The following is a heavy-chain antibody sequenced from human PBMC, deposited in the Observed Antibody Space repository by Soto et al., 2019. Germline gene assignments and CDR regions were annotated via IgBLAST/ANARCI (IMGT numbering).Heavy chain of an antibody. CDR2: VNRGASSL. Sequence: PGVSLRLSWAASGFSLSDHGVNWVRQAPGKGLEWISSVNRGASSLYYAESVKGRFTMSRDDAKNSVYLQMNSLRDEDTAVYYCARQINWRDGGAWGQGTVVTVSS. J-gene: IGHJ4*02. CDR1: GFSLSDHG. D-gene: IGHD3-16*01. CDR3: ARQINWRDGGA. V-gene: IGHV3-48*02.